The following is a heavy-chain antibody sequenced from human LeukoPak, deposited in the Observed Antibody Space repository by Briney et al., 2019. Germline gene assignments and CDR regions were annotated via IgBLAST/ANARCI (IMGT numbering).Heavy chain of an antibody. CDR3: ARVFYYYGMDV. J-gene: IGHJ6*02. Sequence: GGSLRLSCTTSGFIFDIYSMNWVRQAPGKGLEWVSYISSTSTAINYADSVKGRFTISRDNAKNSLYLQMNSLRAEDTAVYYCARVFYYYGMDVWGHGTTVTVSS. CDR2: ISSTSTAI. V-gene: IGHV3-48*04. CDR1: GFIFDIYS.